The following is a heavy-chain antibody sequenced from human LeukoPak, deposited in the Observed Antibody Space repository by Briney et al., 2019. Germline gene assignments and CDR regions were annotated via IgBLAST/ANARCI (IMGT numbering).Heavy chain of an antibody. V-gene: IGHV3-9*01. CDR1: GFTFDDYA. D-gene: IGHD2-2*01. CDR2: ISWNSGSI. J-gene: IGHJ4*02. Sequence: GGSLRLSCAASGFTFDDYAMHWVRQAPGKGLEWVSGISWNSGSIGYADSVKGRFTISRDNAKNSLYLQMNSLRAEDTALYYCAKDLGYCSSTSCYGVFDYWGQGTLVTVSS. CDR3: AKDLGYCSSTSCYGVFDY.